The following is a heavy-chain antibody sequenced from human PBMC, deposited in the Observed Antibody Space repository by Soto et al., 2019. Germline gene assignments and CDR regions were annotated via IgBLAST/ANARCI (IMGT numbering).Heavy chain of an antibody. V-gene: IGHV3-33*01. D-gene: IGHD5-18*01. CDR3: GRDGALGDTAVVDS. CDR2: IWYDGSNK. J-gene: IGHJ4*02. CDR1: GFTFSTYG. Sequence: QVQLVESGGGVVQPGKSLRLSCTASGFTFSTYGMHWVRQAPGKGLEWVAVIWYDGSNKYHGDSLKGRFTSSRDNSKNILHLQMKNVRDEDPAVYYCGRDGALGDTAVVDSWGQGTLVTVSS.